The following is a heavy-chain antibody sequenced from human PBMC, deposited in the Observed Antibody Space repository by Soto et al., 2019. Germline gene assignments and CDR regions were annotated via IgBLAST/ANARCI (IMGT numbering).Heavy chain of an antibody. CDR1: GFTFSSYA. J-gene: IGHJ4*02. D-gene: IGHD3-9*01. Sequence: VQLLESGGGLVQPGGSLRLSCAASGFTFSSYAMSWVRQAPGKGLEWVSGISGSGGITYYADSVKGRFTISRDKSKNTLNLQMNSLRAEDTAVYYCAKDSGDYDILTFFDYWGQGTLVTVSS. CDR3: AKDSGDYDILTFFDY. CDR2: ISGSGGIT. V-gene: IGHV3-23*01.